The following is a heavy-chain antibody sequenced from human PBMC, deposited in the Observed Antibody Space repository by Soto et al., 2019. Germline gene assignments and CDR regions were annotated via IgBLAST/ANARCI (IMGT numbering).Heavy chain of an antibody. CDR1: GGSISSGGYY. Sequence: QVQLQESGPGLVKPSQTLSLTCTVSGGSISSGGYYWSWIRQHPGKGLEWIGYIYYSGSTYYNPSLKSRVTRSVETSKNQFSLKLSSVTAADTAVYYCARGVPQYSGYGCQRDCYSRSLAFDIWGQGTMVTVSS. CDR2: IYYSGST. V-gene: IGHV4-31*03. CDR3: ARGVPQYSGYGCQRDCYSRSLAFDI. D-gene: IGHD5-12*01. J-gene: IGHJ3*02.